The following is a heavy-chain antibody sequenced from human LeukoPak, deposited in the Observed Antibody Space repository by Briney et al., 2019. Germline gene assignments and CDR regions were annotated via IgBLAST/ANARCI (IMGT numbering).Heavy chain of an antibody. CDR3: AREGGPYRPLDY. V-gene: IGHV3-53*01. J-gene: IGHJ4*02. Sequence: SGGPLRLSCAASGFTVSSDHMSWVRQAPGKGLEWVSVIYGGGTTYYADSVKGRFTISRDNSKNILYLQMNYLTAEDTAVYYCAREGGPYRPLDYPGQGTLVTVAS. CDR1: GFTVSSDH. CDR2: IYGGGTT.